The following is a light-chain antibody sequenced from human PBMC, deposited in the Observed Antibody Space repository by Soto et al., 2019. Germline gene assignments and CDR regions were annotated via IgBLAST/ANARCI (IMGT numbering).Light chain of an antibody. J-gene: IGKJ1*01. CDR2: RAS. Sequence: EIVMTQSPATLSVSPGERVTLSCRASQSIRSDLAWYQHKAGQAPRLLIYRASAGATGIPARFSGSGSGTEFTLTISGLQSEDFAVYYCQQYNSWPRTFGQGTKVDNK. CDR3: QQYNSWPRT. V-gene: IGKV3-15*01. CDR1: QSIRSD.